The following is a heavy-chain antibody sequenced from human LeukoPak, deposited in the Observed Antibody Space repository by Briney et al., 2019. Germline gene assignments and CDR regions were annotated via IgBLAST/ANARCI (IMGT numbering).Heavy chain of an antibody. J-gene: IGHJ1*01. CDR2: ISSSSSYI. CDR1: GFTFSSYS. CDR3: ARDLLPIAAAGTFQH. Sequence: PGGSLRLSCAASGFTFSSYSMNWVHQAPGKGLEWVSSISSSSSYIYYADSVKGRFTISRDNAKNSLYLQMNSLRAEDTAVYYCARDLLPIAAAGTFQHWGQGTLVTVSS. V-gene: IGHV3-21*01. D-gene: IGHD6-13*01.